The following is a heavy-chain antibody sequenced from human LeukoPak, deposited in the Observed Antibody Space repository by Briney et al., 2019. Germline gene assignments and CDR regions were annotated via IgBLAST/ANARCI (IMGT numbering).Heavy chain of an antibody. J-gene: IGHJ6*03. D-gene: IGHD6-13*01. CDR1: GGTFSSYA. CDR3: ASTLHIAALPYYYYMDD. Sequence: SVKVSCKASGGTFSSYAISWVRQAPGQGLEWMGGIIPIFGTANYAQKFQGRVTITTDESTSTAYMELSSLRSEDTAVYYCASTLHIAALPYYYYMDDWGKGTTVTVSS. V-gene: IGHV1-69*05. CDR2: IIPIFGTA.